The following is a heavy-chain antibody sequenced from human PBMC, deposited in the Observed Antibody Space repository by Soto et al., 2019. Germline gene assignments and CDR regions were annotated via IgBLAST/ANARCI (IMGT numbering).Heavy chain of an antibody. V-gene: IGHV3-48*02. J-gene: IGHJ3*02. D-gene: IGHD4-17*01. CDR1: GFTFSSYS. CDR3: ARDSLSYAYGHAFDS. CDR2: ISSSSTI. Sequence: GGSLRLSCAASGFTFSSYSMNWVRQAPGKGLEWVSYISSSSTIYYAASVKGRFTISRDNAKNSLYLQMNSLRDEDTAVYYCARDSLSYAYGHAFDSWGQGTMVTVSS.